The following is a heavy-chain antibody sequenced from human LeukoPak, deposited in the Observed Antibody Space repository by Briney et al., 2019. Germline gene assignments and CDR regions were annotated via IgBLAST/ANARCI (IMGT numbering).Heavy chain of an antibody. Sequence: ASVKVSCKASGYTFTSYYMHWVRQAPGQGLEWMGIINPSGGSTSYAQKFQGRVTMTRDTSTSTVYMELSSLRSEDTAVYYCARDFCSSTSCYGEDWFDPWGQGTLVTVSS. CDR2: INPSGGST. J-gene: IGHJ5*02. CDR1: GYTFTSYY. V-gene: IGHV1-46*01. D-gene: IGHD2-2*01. CDR3: ARDFCSSTSCYGEDWFDP.